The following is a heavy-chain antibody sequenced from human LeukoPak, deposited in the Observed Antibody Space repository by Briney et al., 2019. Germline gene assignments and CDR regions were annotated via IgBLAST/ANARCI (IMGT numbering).Heavy chain of an antibody. Sequence: PGGSLRLSCAASGFTFSSYGMHWVRQAPGKGLEWVAGIWYDGRNEYYGDSVKGRSTISRDNSKNTLYLQMNSLRAEDTAVYYCARDPHDFWSGSIGYFDYWGQGTLVTVSS. CDR1: GFTFSSYG. V-gene: IGHV3-33*01. CDR2: IWYDGRNE. D-gene: IGHD3-3*01. CDR3: ARDPHDFWSGSIGYFDY. J-gene: IGHJ4*02.